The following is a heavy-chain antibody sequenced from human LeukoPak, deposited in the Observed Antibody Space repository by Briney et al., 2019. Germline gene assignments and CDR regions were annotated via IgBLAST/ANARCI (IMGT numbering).Heavy chain of an antibody. J-gene: IGHJ4*02. Sequence: PSETLSLTCTVSGGSISSYYWSWIRQPAGKGLEWIGRIYTSGSTNYNPSLKSRVTMSVDTSKNQFSLKLSSVTAADTAVYYCARGDCSGGSCLFDYWGQGTLVTVSS. CDR2: IYTSGST. D-gene: IGHD2-15*01. CDR1: GGSISSYY. CDR3: ARGDCSGGSCLFDY. V-gene: IGHV4-4*07.